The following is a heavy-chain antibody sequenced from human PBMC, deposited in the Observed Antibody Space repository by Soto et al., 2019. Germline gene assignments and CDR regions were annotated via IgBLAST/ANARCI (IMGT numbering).Heavy chain of an antibody. J-gene: IGHJ6*02. CDR2: IIPIFGTA. D-gene: IGHD2-2*01. CDR1: GGTFSSYA. Sequence: ASVKVSCKASGGTFSSYAISWVRQAPGQGLEWMGGIIPIFGTANYAQKFQGRVTITADESTSTAYMELSSLRSEDTAVYYCARENGVPAAIRFYYYGMDVWGQGTTVTVSS. CDR3: ARENGVPAAIRFYYYGMDV. V-gene: IGHV1-69*13.